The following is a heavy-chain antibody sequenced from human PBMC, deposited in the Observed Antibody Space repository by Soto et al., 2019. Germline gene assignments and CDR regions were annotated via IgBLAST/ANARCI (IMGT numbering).Heavy chain of an antibody. J-gene: IGHJ2*01. D-gene: IGHD3-3*01. CDR1: GFMFNNYV. CDR3: ARRVLPHWYFAL. V-gene: IGHV3-23*05. Sequence: GSLRLSCAASGFMFNNYVMSWVRQAPGKGLEWVSAINGLFNNDPYFADSVKGRFTISRDNSKSTLFLQLNSLSAEDTAVYYCARRVLPHWYFALWGRGTPVTVSS. CDR2: INGLFNNDP.